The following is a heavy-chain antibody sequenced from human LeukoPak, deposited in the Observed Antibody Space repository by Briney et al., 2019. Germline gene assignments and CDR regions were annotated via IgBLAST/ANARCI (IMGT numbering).Heavy chain of an antibody. CDR3: ARVSFCSTSSCYRYMDV. D-gene: IGHD2-2*01. CDR1: GFTFSGYG. J-gene: IGHJ6*03. V-gene: IGHV3-69-1*01. CDR2: ITSGVNI. Sequence: GGSLRLPSGGSGFTFSGYGVNWVRQAPGKGLEWVSYITSGVNIYYADSVKGRFTISRDNAKNSTYLQMNSLRAEDTAVYYCARVSFCSTSSCYRYMDVWGKGTTVTVSS.